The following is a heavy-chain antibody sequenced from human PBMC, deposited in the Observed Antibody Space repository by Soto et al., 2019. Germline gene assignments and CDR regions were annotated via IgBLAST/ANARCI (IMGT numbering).Heavy chain of an antibody. V-gene: IGHV1-18*01. CDR1: GYTFTSYG. CDR3: TTCKTKESSSSLACNWFDP. CDR2: ISAYNGNT. J-gene: IGHJ5*02. Sequence: ASVKVSCKASGYTFTSYGISWVRQAPGQGLEWMGWISAYNGNTDYAQKLQGRVTRTTDTSASTAYMELRSLRSDDTAVYYCTTCKTKESSSSLACNWFDPWGQGTLVTVSS. D-gene: IGHD6-6*01.